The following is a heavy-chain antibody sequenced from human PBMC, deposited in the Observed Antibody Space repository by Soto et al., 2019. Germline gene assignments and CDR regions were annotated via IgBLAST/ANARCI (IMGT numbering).Heavy chain of an antibody. V-gene: IGHV1-2*02. D-gene: IGHD3-22*01. CDR2: VNPISGGT. CDR3: ARGDFERSGNYNTGWFAP. CDR1: GYTFTAYY. J-gene: IGHJ5*02. Sequence: QVQLVQSGAEVKKPGASVKVSCTASGYTFTAYYMYWLRQAAGQGLEWMGWVNPISGGTNYAQRSQGRVTGTNNTSISTTYMQLSSLAPNDTAVYYCARGDFERSGNYNTGWFAPWGQGTLVTVSS.